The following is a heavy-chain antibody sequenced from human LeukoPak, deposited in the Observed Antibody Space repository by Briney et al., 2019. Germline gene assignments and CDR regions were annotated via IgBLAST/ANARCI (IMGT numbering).Heavy chain of an antibody. CDR3: ARGGSGSYYFHYYGMDF. V-gene: IGHV4-34*01. J-gene: IGHJ6*02. CDR2: INHSGST. D-gene: IGHD1-26*01. CDR1: GGSFSGYY. Sequence: SETLSLTCAVYGGSFSGYYWSWIRQPPGKGLEWIGEINHSGSTNYNPSLKSRVTISVDTSKNQFSLKLSSVTAADTAVYYCARGGSGSYYFHYYGMDFWGQGTTVTVSS.